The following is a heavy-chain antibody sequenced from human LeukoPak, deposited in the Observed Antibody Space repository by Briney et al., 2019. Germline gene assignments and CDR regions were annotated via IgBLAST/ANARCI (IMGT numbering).Heavy chain of an antibody. V-gene: IGHV1-18*01. J-gene: IGHJ3*02. D-gene: IGHD3-22*01. CDR2: ISAYNGNT. Sequence: GASVKVSCKASGYTFTSYGISWVRQAPGQGLEWMGWISAYNGNTNYAQKLQGRVTMTTDTSTSTAYMELRSLRSDDTAVYYCARVRYYDSSGYYILHAFDIWGQGTMVTVSS. CDR1: GYTFTSYG. CDR3: ARVRYYDSSGYYILHAFDI.